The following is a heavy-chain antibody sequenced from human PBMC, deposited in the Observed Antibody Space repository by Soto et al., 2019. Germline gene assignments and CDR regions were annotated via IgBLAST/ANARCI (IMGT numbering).Heavy chain of an antibody. V-gene: IGHV3-48*01. D-gene: IGHD1-26*01. CDR2: VGTSSDTK. CDR1: GFTFSTYS. J-gene: IGHJ3*02. CDR3: TRDDGWVLDI. Sequence: WGSLRLSCAASGFTFSTYSMNWVRQAPGKGLEWLSYVGTSSDTKYYADSVKGRFTISRDNAQNSLSLQLNSLRAEDWAVDYRTRDDGWVLDIWGKGTMVPVS.